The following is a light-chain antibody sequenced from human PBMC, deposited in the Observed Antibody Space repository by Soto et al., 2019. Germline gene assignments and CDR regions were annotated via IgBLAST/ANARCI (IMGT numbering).Light chain of an antibody. CDR3: QQYGNPPPDA. V-gene: IGKV3-20*01. Sequence: EIVLTHSPGTLSLSPGERATLSCRASQSVSSSYLAWYQQKPGQSPRVLIHGASSRATGIPDRFSGSGSATDFTLTISSLEPEDFAADFCQQYGNPPPDAFGQGTKVDIK. CDR1: QSVSSSY. CDR2: GAS. J-gene: IGKJ2*01.